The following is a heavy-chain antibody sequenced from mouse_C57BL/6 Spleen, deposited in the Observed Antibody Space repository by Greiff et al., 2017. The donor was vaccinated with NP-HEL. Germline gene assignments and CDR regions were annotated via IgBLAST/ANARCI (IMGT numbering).Heavy chain of an antibody. CDR3: TSRFITTVVAHFDY. V-gene: IGHV1-15*01. D-gene: IGHD1-1*01. CDR2: IDPETGGT. J-gene: IGHJ2*01. Sequence: VQLQQSGAELVRPGASVTLSCKASGYTFTDYEMHWVKQTPVHGLEWIGAIDPETGGTAYNQKFKGKAILTADKSSSTAYMELRSLTSEDSAVYYCTSRFITTVVAHFDYWGQGTTLTVSS. CDR1: GYTFTDYE.